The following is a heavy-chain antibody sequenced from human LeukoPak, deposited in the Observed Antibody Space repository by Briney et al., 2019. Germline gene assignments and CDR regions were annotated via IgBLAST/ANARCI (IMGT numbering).Heavy chain of an antibody. CDR2: IYFDGSNK. CDR3: ARGQVQVILPGD. CDR1: GFTFSSYG. J-gene: IGHJ4*02. Sequence: PGRSLRLSCAASGFTFSSYGMHWVRQAPGKGLEWVAVIYFDGSNKYYADSVKGRFTISRDNSKSTLYLQMNSLRVEDTAVYYCARGQVQVILPGDWGQGTLVTVSS. V-gene: IGHV3-33*01. D-gene: IGHD2-21*01.